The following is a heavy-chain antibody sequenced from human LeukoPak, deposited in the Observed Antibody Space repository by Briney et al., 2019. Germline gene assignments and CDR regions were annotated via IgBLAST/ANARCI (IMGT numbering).Heavy chain of an antibody. CDR1: GFTFSSYW. D-gene: IGHD2-15*01. CDR2: INHNGNVN. V-gene: IGHV3-7*01. J-gene: IGHJ5*02. Sequence: GGSLRLSCAASGFTFSSYWMNWARQAPGKGLEWVASINHNGNVNYYVDSVKGRFTISRDNAKNSLYLQMNSLRAEDTAVYYCARDLAAPNWFDPWGQGTLVTVSS. CDR3: ARDLAAPNWFDP.